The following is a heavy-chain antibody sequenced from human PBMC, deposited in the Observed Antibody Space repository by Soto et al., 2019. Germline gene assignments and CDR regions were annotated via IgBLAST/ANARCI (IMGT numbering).Heavy chain of an antibody. V-gene: IGHV3-21*01. J-gene: IGHJ4*02. CDR2: ISSSSTYI. CDR3: ARAMTVAGFDY. CDR1: GFTFRTYS. Sequence: SGGSLRLSCAASGFTFRTYSMNWVRQAPGKGLEWVSSISSSSTYIYYADSVRGRFSISRDNAKNSLYLQMNSLRAEDTAVYYCARAMTVAGFDYWGQGTLVTVSS. D-gene: IGHD6-19*01.